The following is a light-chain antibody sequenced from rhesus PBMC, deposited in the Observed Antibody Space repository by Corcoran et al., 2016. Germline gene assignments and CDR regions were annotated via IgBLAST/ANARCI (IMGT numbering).Light chain of an antibody. J-gene: IGKJ4*01. CDR3: QHSYGTPLT. CDR2: AAA. V-gene: IGKV1-74*01. CDR1: ENVNNY. Sequence: DIQMTQSPSSLSASVGDRVTITCRASENVNNYLHWYQQKPGKAPKLLIYAAATLQSGVPSMFSGSGSGTDYTFTISSLQPEDVATYYCQHSYGTPLTFGGGTKVEIK.